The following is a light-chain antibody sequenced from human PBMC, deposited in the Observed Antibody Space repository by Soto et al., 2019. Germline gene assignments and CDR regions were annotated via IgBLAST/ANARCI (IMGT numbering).Light chain of an antibody. CDR3: QHYNSYRT. Sequence: DIQMTQSPSTLSASVGDRVTITCRARQSISIWLAWYQQKPGKAPKLLIYDASILESGVPSRFSGSGSGTEFTLTISSLQPDDFATYDCQHYNSYRTFGQGTKVEIK. V-gene: IGKV1-5*01. CDR1: QSISIW. J-gene: IGKJ1*01. CDR2: DAS.